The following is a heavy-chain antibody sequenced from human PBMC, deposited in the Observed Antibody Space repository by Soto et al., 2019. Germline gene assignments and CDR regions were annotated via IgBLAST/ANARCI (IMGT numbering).Heavy chain of an antibody. CDR2: INPNSGGT. CDR1: GYTFTGYY. Sequence: GASVKVSCKASGYTFTGYYMHWVRQAPGQGLEWMGWINPNSGGTNYAQKFQGRVTMTRDTSISTAYMELSRLRSDDTAVYYCAGSRLGWEPYFDYWGQGTLVTVSS. V-gene: IGHV1-2*02. J-gene: IGHJ4*02. D-gene: IGHD1-26*01. CDR3: AGSRLGWEPYFDY.